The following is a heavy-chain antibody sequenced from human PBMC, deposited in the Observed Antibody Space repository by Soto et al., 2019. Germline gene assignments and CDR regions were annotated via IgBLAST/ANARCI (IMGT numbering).Heavy chain of an antibody. CDR1: GFTFSSYA. V-gene: IGHV3-23*01. J-gene: IGHJ4*02. D-gene: IGHD6-25*01. CDR2: ISASGGST. Sequence: EVQLLESGGGLVQPGGSLRVSCAASGFTFSSYAMSWVRQAPGKGLEWVSAISASGGSTYYAASVKGRFTISRDNSKNTLYLQMNSLRAEDTAVYYCAKAHSGVTRAFDYWGQGTLVTVSS. CDR3: AKAHSGVTRAFDY.